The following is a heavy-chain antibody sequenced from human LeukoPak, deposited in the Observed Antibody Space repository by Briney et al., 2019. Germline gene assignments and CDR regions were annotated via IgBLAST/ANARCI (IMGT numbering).Heavy chain of an antibody. Sequence: GGSLRLSCAASGFTFSSYWMHWVRQAPGKGLVWVSRINSDGSSTSYADSVKGRFTISRDNAKNTLYLQMNSLRAEDTAVYYCAKDSSDWPKYFDYWGQGTLVTVSS. CDR3: AKDSSDWPKYFDY. D-gene: IGHD3-22*01. CDR2: INSDGSST. V-gene: IGHV3-74*01. CDR1: GFTFSSYW. J-gene: IGHJ4*02.